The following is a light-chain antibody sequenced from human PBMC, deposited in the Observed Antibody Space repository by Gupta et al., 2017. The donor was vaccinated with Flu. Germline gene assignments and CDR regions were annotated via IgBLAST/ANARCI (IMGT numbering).Light chain of an antibody. V-gene: IGKV3-11*01. CDR1: QSLSTS. CDR3: QQRSTWPIT. J-gene: IGKJ4*01. CDR2: DAS. Sequence: PATLSLSPGERATLSYRTSQSLSTSLGWYQQKPGQAPRLLIYDASNRATDIPARFSGSGSGTDFTLIISNLEPEDFAVYYCQQRSTWPITFGGGTRVEI.